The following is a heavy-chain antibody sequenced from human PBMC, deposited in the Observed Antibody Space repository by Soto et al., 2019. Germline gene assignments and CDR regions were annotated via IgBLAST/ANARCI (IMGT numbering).Heavy chain of an antibody. CDR3: ARVEDYFDSSGYNH. D-gene: IGHD3-22*01. V-gene: IGHV1-18*01. CDR2: ISAYTGNT. CDR1: GYVFTNYG. Sequence: ASVKVSCKASGYVFTNYGITWVRQVPGQGLEWMGWISAYTGNTNYAQTLQGRVTMTIDTSTGTAYMELRSLGSDDTAVYYCARVEDYFDSSGYNHWGQGTLVTVSS. J-gene: IGHJ4*02.